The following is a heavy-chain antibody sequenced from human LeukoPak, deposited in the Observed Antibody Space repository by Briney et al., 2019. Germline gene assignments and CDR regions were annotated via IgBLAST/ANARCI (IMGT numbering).Heavy chain of an antibody. CDR2: ISNSSSYI. D-gene: IGHD5-18*01. CDR1: GFTFSSYS. V-gene: IGHV3-21*01. CDR3: ARDSLDTARVHADAVDI. Sequence: TSGGSLRLSCAASGFTFSSYSMNWVRQAPGKGLEWVSSISNSSSYIYYADSVKGRFTISRDNAKNTLYLQMNSLRAEDTAVYYCARDSLDTARVHADAVDICGQGTMFTVSS. J-gene: IGHJ3*02.